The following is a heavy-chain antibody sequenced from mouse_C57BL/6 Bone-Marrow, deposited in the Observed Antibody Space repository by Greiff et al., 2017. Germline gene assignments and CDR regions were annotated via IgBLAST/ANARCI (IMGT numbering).Heavy chain of an antibody. J-gene: IGHJ4*01. Sequence: VKLQQPGAELVRPGTSVKLSCKASGYTFTSYWMHWVKQRPGQGLEWIGVIDPSDSYTNYNQKVKGKATLTVETSTSTAYMQLSSLTSEDSAVYCCARWLLRYYAMDYWGQGTSVTVSA. CDR2: IDPSDSYT. V-gene: IGHV1-59*01. CDR1: GYTFTSYW. D-gene: IGHD2-3*01. CDR3: ARWLLRYYAMDY.